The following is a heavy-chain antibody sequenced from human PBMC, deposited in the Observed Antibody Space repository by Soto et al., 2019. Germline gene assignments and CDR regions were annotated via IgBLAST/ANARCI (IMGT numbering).Heavy chain of an antibody. Sequence: PGESLKISCKGSGYSFTSYWISWVRQMPGKGLEWMGRIDPSDSYTNYSPSFQGHVTISADKSISTAYLQWSSLKASDTAMYYCARHPVHDSRVDNYGMGVWGQGTTVTVSS. J-gene: IGHJ6*02. CDR1: GYSFTSYW. D-gene: IGHD1-1*01. CDR3: ARHPVHDSRVDNYGMGV. V-gene: IGHV5-10-1*01. CDR2: IDPSDSYT.